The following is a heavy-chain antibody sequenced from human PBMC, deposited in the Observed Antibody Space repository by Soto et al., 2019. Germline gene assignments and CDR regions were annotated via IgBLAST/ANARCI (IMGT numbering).Heavy chain of an antibody. CDR3: ARDVTMVRGVIIKPPSWFDY. Sequence: SETLSLTCTVSGGSISSYYWSWIRQPAGKGLEWIGRIYTSGSTNYNPSLKSRVTMSVDTSKNQFSLKLSSVTAADTAVYYCARDVTMVRGVIIKPPSWFDYWGQGTLVTVSS. CDR2: IYTSGST. J-gene: IGHJ5*01. CDR1: GGSISSYY. D-gene: IGHD3-10*01. V-gene: IGHV4-4*07.